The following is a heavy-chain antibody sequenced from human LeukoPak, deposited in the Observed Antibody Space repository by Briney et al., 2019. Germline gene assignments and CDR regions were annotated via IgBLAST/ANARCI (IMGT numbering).Heavy chain of an antibody. CDR1: GYTFTGYY. CDR3: ATVVVAAGRETTHD. CDR2: INPNSGGT. D-gene: IGHD2-15*01. V-gene: IGHV1-2*02. Sequence: ASVKVSCKASGYTFTGYYMHWVRQAPGQGLEWMGWINPNSGGTNYAQKFQGRVTMTEDTSTDTAYMELSSLRSEDTAVYYCATVVVAAGRETTHDWGQGTLVTVSS. J-gene: IGHJ4*02.